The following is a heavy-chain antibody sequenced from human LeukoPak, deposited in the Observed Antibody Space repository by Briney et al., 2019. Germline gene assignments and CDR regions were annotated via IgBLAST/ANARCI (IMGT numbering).Heavy chain of an antibody. D-gene: IGHD5-24*01. V-gene: IGHV1-2*06. J-gene: IGHJ4*02. CDR1: GYTFTGYY. CDR2: INPNSGGT. CDR3: ASLVGYNSVDYYFDY. Sequence: ASVKVSCKASGYTFTGYYMHWVRQAPGQGLEWMGRINPNSGGTNYAQKFQVRVTMTRDTSISTAYMELSGLRSDDTAVYYCASLVGYNSVDYYFDYWGQGTLVTVSS.